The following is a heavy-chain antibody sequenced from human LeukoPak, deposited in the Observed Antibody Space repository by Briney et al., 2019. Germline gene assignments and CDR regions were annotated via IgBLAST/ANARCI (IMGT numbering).Heavy chain of an antibody. J-gene: IGHJ5*02. CDR1: GGSISSSSYY. D-gene: IGHD3-3*01. Sequence: VKPSETLSLTCTVSGGSISSSSYYWGWIRQPPGKGLEWIGSIYYSGSTYYNPSLKSRVTISVDTSKNQFSLKLSSVTAADTAVYYCARHRGIRFLEWFDPWGQGTLVTVSS. CDR2: IYYSGST. V-gene: IGHV4-39*01. CDR3: ARHRGIRFLEWFDP.